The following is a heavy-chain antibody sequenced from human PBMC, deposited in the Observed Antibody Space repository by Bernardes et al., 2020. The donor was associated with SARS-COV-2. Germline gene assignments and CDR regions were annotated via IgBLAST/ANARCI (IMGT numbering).Heavy chain of an antibody. D-gene: IGHD1-26*01. J-gene: IGHJ4*02. CDR3: AKLSVGTIDESDY. CDR2: ITLDGRTT. CDR1: GFNVYDYT. V-gene: IGHV3-43*01. Sequence: GGYLRPSRSASGFNVYDYTMHLVRTTPGKGLKWVSLITLDGRTTYYADSVKGRFTISRDNSKNSLFLQMNSLRTEDTALYYCAKLSVGTIDESDYWGQGTLVTVSS.